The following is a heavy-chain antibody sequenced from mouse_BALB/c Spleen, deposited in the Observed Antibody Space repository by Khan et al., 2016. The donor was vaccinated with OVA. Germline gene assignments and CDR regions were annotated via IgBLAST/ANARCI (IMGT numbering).Heavy chain of an antibody. J-gene: IGHJ3*01. CDR1: GYTFTDYA. Sequence: QVQLQQSGAELVRPGVSVKISCKGSGYTFTDYAMHWVKQSHAKSLEWIGVISTHYGDASYNQKFKGKATMTVDKSSSTAYMELDRLTSEDSALYCCAREGVEYRFAYWGQGTLVTVSA. CDR2: ISTHYGDA. V-gene: IGHV1S137*01. D-gene: IGHD2-10*02. CDR3: AREGVEYRFAY.